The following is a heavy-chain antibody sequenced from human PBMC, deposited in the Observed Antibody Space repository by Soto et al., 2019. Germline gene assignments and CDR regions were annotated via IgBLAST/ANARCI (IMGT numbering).Heavy chain of an antibody. J-gene: IGHJ5*02. CDR2: IWIDEHIK. CDR3: VRGSSFGSGMYYNVGFFAP. V-gene: IGHV3-33*01. D-gene: IGHD3-10*01. Sequence: VAAIWIDEHIKYYSDSVKGRFTISKDNSKKTLYLEMNSLRDEDTAVYHCVRGSSFGSGMYYNVGFFAPWGQGTLVTVSS.